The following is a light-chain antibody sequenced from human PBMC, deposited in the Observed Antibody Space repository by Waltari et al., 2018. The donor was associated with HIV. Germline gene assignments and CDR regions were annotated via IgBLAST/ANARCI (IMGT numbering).Light chain of an antibody. J-gene: IGLJ2*01. CDR3: TSYVDNYVVF. V-gene: IGLV2-8*01. CDR2: EVT. Sequence: QSALTQPPSASGSPGQSVTISCPGTSNDVGAYDYVSWYQQHPGRAPKLLIYEVTKGPAGVPDRFSGSKSGNTASLTVSGLQAEDDGHYYCTSYVDNYVVFFGGGTKLTVL. CDR1: SNDVGAYDY.